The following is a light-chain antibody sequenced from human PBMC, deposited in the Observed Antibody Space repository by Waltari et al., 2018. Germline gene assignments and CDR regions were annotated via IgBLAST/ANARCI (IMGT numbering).Light chain of an antibody. V-gene: IGLV3-25*03. CDR2: KDI. CDR1: ALSTQN. J-gene: IGLJ2*01. CDR3: QSADSSGTYVI. Sequence: SYELTQPLSVSVSPGQTARITCLRAALSTQNAYWYQQKPGQAPVLVIYKDIERPSGIPERFSGSSSGTAVTLTISGVQAEDEADYYCQSADSSGTYVIFGGGTKLTVL.